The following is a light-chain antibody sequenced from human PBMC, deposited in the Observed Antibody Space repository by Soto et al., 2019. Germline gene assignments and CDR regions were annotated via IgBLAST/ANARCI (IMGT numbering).Light chain of an antibody. Sequence: QSALTQPPSASGSPGQSVTISCTGTSSDVGGYNYVSWYQQHPGKAPKVMIYEVSKRPSGVPDRFSGSKSGNTASLTVSGLQADDQADYCCSSYAGSNNVVFGGGTKLTVL. V-gene: IGLV2-8*01. CDR1: SSDVGGYNY. CDR2: EVS. J-gene: IGLJ2*01. CDR3: SSYAGSNNVV.